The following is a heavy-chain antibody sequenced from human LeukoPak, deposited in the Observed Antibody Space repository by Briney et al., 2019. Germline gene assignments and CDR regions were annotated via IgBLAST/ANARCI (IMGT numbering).Heavy chain of an antibody. CDR3: ARARYNWTDGPFDY. V-gene: IGHV3-7*01. J-gene: IGHJ4*02. CDR1: GFTFSSYW. CDR2: IKQDGSEK. D-gene: IGHD1-1*01. Sequence: GGSLRLSCAASGFTFSSYWMSWVRQAPGKGLEWVANIKQDGSEKYYVDSVKGRFTISRDNDKNSLYLQMNSLRAENTAVYYCARARYNWTDGPFDYWGQGTLVTVSS.